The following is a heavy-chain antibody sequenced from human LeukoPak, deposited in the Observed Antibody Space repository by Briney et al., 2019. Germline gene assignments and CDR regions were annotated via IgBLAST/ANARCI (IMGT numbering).Heavy chain of an antibody. D-gene: IGHD5-12*01. V-gene: IGHV3-15*01. CDR3: TTDPSGYGGFADYYYYYYMDV. CDR2: IKSKTDGGTT. J-gene: IGHJ6*03. CDR1: GLTFSNAW. Sequence: GGSLRLSCAASGLTFSNAWMRWVRQAPGKGLEWGGRIKSKTDGGTTDYAAPVKGRLTISRDDSKNTLYLQMNSLKTEDTAVYYCTTDPSGYGGFADYYYYYYMDVWGKGTTVTVSS.